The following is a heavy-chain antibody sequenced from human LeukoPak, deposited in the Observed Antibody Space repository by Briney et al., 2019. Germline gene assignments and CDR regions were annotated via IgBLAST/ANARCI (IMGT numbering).Heavy chain of an antibody. CDR1: GFTFSSYA. V-gene: IGHV3-33*08. CDR3: ARGPVWWLFDHGDPFDY. D-gene: IGHD5-12*01. CDR2: IWYDGSNK. Sequence: PGGSLKLSCAASGFTFSSYAMHWVRQAPGKGLEWVAVIWYDGSNKYYADSVKGRFTISRDNSKNTLYLQMNSLRAEDTAVYHCARGPVWWLFDHGDPFDYWGQGTLVTVSS. J-gene: IGHJ4*02.